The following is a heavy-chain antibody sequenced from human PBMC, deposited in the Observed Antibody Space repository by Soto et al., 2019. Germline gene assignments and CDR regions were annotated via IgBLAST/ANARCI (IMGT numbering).Heavy chain of an antibody. CDR1: GFTFSSYG. Sequence: GGSLRLSCAASGFTFSSYGMHWVRQAPGKGLEWVAVISYDGSNKYYADSVKGRFTISRDNSKNTLYLQMNSLRAEDTAVYYCAKRNLYCSGGSCYNYYYGMDVSGQGTTVTVSS. V-gene: IGHV3-30*18. CDR3: AKRNLYCSGGSCYNYYYGMDV. J-gene: IGHJ6*02. D-gene: IGHD2-15*01. CDR2: ISYDGSNK.